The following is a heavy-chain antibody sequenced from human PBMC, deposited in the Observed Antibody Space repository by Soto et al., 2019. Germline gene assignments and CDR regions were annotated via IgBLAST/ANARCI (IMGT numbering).Heavy chain of an antibody. Sequence: ASVKVSCKASGFTLTDYFFHWVRQAPGQGLEWMGWINPNSGDTNYAEKFQGRVTMTRDTSISTAYMELSRLTSDDTAVYYCVRGLYSGRFDYWGQGTPVTVSS. D-gene: IGHD1-26*01. J-gene: IGHJ4*02. V-gene: IGHV1-2*02. CDR1: GFTLTDYF. CDR3: VRGLYSGRFDY. CDR2: INPNSGDT.